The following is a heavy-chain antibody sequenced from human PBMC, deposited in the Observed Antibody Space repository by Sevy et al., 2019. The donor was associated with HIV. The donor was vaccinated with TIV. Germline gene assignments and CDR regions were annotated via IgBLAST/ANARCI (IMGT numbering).Heavy chain of an antibody. J-gene: IGHJ6*02. CDR3: ARGTYYDFWSGYWYIHYYYYGMDV. D-gene: IGHD3-3*01. CDR1: GFTFSSYS. Sequence: GGSLGLSCAASGFTFSSYSMNWVRQAPGKGLEWVSSISSSSSYIYYEDSVKGRFTISRDNAKNSLYLEMNSLRAEDTVVYYCARGTYYDFWSGYWYIHYYYYGMDVWGQGTTVTISS. CDR2: ISSSSSYI. V-gene: IGHV3-21*01.